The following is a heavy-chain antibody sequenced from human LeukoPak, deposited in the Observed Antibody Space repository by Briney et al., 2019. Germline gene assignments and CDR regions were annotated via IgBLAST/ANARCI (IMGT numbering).Heavy chain of an antibody. V-gene: IGHV1-18*01. CDR3: ARDQITFGGVIVPHNWFDP. CDR2: ISAYNGNT. J-gene: IGHJ5*02. CDR1: GYTFTSFG. Sequence: ASVKVSCKASGYTFTSFGISWVRQAPGQGLEWMGWISAYNGNTNYAQKLQGRVTMTTDTSTSTAYMELMSLRSDDTAVYYCARDQITFGGVIVPHNWFDPWGQGTLVTVSS. D-gene: IGHD3-16*02.